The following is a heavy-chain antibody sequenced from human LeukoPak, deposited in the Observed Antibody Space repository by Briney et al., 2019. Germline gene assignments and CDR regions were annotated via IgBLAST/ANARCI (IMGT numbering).Heavy chain of an antibody. CDR3: ANGAVYCTSPKYPTGSAPSCFAH. V-gene: IGHV3-30*18. Sequence: EPGGSLRLSCEASGFTINTYGMHWVRQPPGKGLEWLAVISYDERNKYYADSVKGRFTISRDNSKNTLYLQMSSLRPEDTAVYYCANGAVYCTSPKYPTGSAPSCFAHWGQGTLVTVSS. J-gene: IGHJ4*02. D-gene: IGHD2-2*01. CDR2: ISYDERNK. CDR1: GFTINTYG.